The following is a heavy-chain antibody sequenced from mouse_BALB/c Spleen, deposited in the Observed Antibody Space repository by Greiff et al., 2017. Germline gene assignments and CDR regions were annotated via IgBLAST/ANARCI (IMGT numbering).Heavy chain of an antibody. CDR3: ARGYGKGSMDY. CDR1: GFTFSSYG. V-gene: IGHV5-17*02. D-gene: IGHD2-10*02. CDR2: ISSGSSTI. J-gene: IGHJ4*01. Sequence: EVKLVESGGGLVQPGGSRKLSCAASGFTFSSYGMYWVRQAPEKGLEWVAYISSGSSTIYYADTVKGRFTFSRDNPKNTLFLQMTSLRSEDTAMYYCARGYGKGSMDYWGQGTSVTVSS.